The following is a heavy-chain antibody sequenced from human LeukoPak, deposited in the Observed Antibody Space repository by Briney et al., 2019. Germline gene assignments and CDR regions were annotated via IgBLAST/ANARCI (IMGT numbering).Heavy chain of an antibody. CDR3: STEPRSLLY. J-gene: IGHJ4*01. CDR2: ISSSSSYI. V-gene: IGHV3-21*04. Sequence: PGGSLRLSCAASGFTFSSYSMNWVRQAPGKGLEWVSSISSSSSYIYYADSVKGRFTISRDNAKNLLYLQLNSLRPEDTALYYCSTEPRSLLYWGHGTSVTVSS. D-gene: IGHD4-17*01. CDR1: GFTFSSYS.